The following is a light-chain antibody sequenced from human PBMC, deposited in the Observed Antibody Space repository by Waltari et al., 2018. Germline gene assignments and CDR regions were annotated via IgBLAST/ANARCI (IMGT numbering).Light chain of an antibody. CDR3: QQYNNWPPLFT. CDR1: QSVSSN. V-gene: IGKV3D-15*01. CDR2: VAS. J-gene: IGKJ3*01. Sequence: EIVMTQSPATLSVSPGDRATLSCRASQSVSSNLAWYQQKPGQAPRLLIYVASTRATGIPARFSGTGSGTEFTLTISSLQSEYFAVYYCQQYNNWPPLFTFGPGTKVDMK.